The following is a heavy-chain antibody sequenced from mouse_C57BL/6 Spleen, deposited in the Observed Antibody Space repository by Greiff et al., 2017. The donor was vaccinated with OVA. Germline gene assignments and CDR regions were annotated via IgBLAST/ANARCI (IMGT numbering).Heavy chain of an antibody. D-gene: IGHD4-1*01. V-gene: IGHV1-83*01. J-gene: IGHJ2*01. CDR3: RRLTGTNYFDY. CDR1: YTFTDYYM. Sequence: VQLKQSGPELVKPGASVKMSCKASGYTFTDYYMHWVKQKPGKGLEWIGEIYPGSGNTYYNEKFKGKATLTADTSSSTAYMQLSSLTSEDSAVYFCARRLTGTNYFDYWGQGTTLTVSS. CDR2: YPGSGNTY.